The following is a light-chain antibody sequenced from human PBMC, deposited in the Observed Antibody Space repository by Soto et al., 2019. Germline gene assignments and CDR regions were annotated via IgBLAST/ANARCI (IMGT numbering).Light chain of an antibody. CDR2: EVR. J-gene: IGLJ2*01. Sequence: QSVLTQPASVSGSPGQSITISCTGSSSDIGGYTYVSWYQQHPGKAPKLMIYEVRNRPSGVSNRFSGSKSGNTASLTISGLQAEDEADYYCNSYTSSSTVVFGGGTKLTVL. CDR1: SSDIGGYTY. CDR3: NSYTSSSTVV. V-gene: IGLV2-14*01.